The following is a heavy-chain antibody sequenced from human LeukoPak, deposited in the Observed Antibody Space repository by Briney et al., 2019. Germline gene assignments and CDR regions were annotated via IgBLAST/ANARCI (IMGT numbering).Heavy chain of an antibody. CDR2: IFHSGST. J-gene: IGHJ4*02. CDR1: SGSIFSSNW. CDR3: ARSPTKRVPEDY. D-gene: IGHD2-2*01. V-gene: IGHV4-4*02. Sequence: SETLSLTCAVPSGSIFSSNWWSWVSQPPGKGLEWIGQIFHSGSTSYSPSLKSRVTISVDKSKNQFSLRLTSVTAADTAVYYCARSPTKRVPEDYWGQGTLVTVSS.